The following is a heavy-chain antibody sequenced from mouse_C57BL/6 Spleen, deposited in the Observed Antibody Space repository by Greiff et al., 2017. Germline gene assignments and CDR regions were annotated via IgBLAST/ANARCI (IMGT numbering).Heavy chain of an antibody. CDR1: GYTFTSYW. CDR2: IDPSDSYT. CDR3: ARGGANWDGYYAMDY. V-gene: IGHV1-69*01. J-gene: IGHJ4*01. Sequence: QVQLQQPGAELVMPGASVKLSCKASGYTFTSYWMHWVKQRPGQGLEWIGEIDPSDSYTNYNQKFKGKSTLTVDKSSSTAYMQLSSLTSEDSAVYYCARGGANWDGYYAMDYWGQGTSGTVSS. D-gene: IGHD4-1*01.